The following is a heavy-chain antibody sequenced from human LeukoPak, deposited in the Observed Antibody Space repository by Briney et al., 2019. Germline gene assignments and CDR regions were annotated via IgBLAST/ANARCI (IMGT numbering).Heavy chain of an antibody. V-gene: IGHV3-23*01. CDR3: AKCDWSGYYSRAVSGTRPDY. CDR1: GFTFSSYA. J-gene: IGHJ4*02. D-gene: IGHD3-3*01. CDR2: ISGSGGST. Sequence: GGSLRLSCAASGFTFSSYAMSWVRQAPGKGLEWVSAISGSGGSTYYADSVKGRFTISRDNSENTLYLQMNSLRAEDTAVYYCAKCDWSGYYSRAVSGTRPDYWGQGTLVTVSS.